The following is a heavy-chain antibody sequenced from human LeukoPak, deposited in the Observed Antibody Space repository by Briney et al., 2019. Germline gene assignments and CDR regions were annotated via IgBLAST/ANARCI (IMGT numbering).Heavy chain of an antibody. V-gene: IGHV4-59*08. CDR1: GGSISSYY. CDR3: ARQGGLTGDEYYFDY. Sequence: SETLSLTCTVSGGSISSYYWSWLRQPPGKGLEWIGYIYYSGSTNYNPSLKSRVTISVDTSKNQFSLKLSSVTAADTAVYYCARQGGLTGDEYYFDYWGQGTLVTVSS. J-gene: IGHJ4*02. D-gene: IGHD7-27*01. CDR2: IYYSGST.